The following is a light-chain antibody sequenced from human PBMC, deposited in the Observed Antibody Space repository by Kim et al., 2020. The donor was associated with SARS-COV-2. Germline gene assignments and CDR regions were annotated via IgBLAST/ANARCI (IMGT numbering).Light chain of an antibody. CDR3: LEHNTYPIT. V-gene: IGKV1-17*01. Sequence: LSASVGDRVTISCRASQDIRNDLGWYQQNPGRAPKRLIYGASSLQSGVPSRFSGSGSGTEFTLTISSLQPEDFATYFCLEHNTYPITCGQGTRLEIK. CDR1: QDIRND. CDR2: GAS. J-gene: IGKJ5*01.